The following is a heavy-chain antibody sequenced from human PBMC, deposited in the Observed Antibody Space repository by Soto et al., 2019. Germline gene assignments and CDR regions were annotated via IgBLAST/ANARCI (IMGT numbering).Heavy chain of an antibody. D-gene: IGHD2-8*01. CDR1: GFTFGDHT. CDR2: INSDGSST. J-gene: IGHJ4*02. Sequence: PGGSLRFSCAASGFTFGDHTMHWVRQAPGKGLVWVSRINSDGSSTSYADSVKGRFTISRDNAKNTLYLHMNSLRAEDTAVYYCAGRDCTNGVCFFYWGQGTLVTVSS. CDR3: AGRDCTNGVCFFY. V-gene: IGHV3-74*01.